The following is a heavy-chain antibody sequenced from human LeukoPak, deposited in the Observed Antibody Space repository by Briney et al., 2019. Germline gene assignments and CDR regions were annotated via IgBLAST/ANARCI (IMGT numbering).Heavy chain of an antibody. J-gene: IGHJ5*02. CDR3: ARGCLVPAAGYNWFDP. D-gene: IGHD6-13*01. V-gene: IGHV4-31*03. Sequence: PSETLSLTCTVSGGSISSGGYYWSWIRQHPGKGLEWIGYIYYSGSTYYNPSLKSRVTISVDTSKNQFSLKLSSVTAADTAVYYCARGCLVPAAGYNWFDPWGQGTLVTVSS. CDR1: GGSISSGGYY. CDR2: IYYSGST.